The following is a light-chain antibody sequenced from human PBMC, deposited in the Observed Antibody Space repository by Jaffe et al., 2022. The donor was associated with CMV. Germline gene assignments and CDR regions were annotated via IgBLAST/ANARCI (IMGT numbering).Light chain of an antibody. CDR2: GAS. J-gene: IGKJ1*01. V-gene: IGKV3-20*01. Sequence: ETVLTQSPGTLSLSPGEGATLSCRASQSVDYLAWYQQKPGQAPRLLIYGASSRATGIPDRFSGSGSGTDFTLTISRLETEDFAVYYCQQYDYSSWAFGQGTKVEIK. CDR3: QQYDYSSWA. CDR1: QSVDY.